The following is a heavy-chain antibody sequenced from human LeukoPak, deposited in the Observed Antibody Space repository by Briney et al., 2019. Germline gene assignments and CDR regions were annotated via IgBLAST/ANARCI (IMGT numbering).Heavy chain of an antibody. D-gene: IGHD3-22*01. CDR3: AKGRGADQRGYSFYY. Sequence: GGSLRLSCAASGFTFSSYAMSWVRQAPWKGLEWVSAISGSGGSTYYADSVKGRFTISRDNSKNTLYLQMNSLRAEDTAVYYWAKGRGADQRGYSFYYLGQGTLVTGSS. CDR2: ISGSGGST. J-gene: IGHJ4*02. V-gene: IGHV3-23*01. CDR1: GFTFSSYA.